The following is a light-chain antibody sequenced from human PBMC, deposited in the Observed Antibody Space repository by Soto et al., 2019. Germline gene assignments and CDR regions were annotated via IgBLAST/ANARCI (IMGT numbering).Light chain of an antibody. Sequence: DIQMTQSPSSLSASVGDRVTISCRASENIRDFLNWYQQKPGRAPKLLMFEASTLQSGVPSRFSGGGSGTDFTLTISSLQPEDFATYFCQQSYGTPPTFGQGTMLEIK. V-gene: IGKV1-39*01. J-gene: IGKJ2*01. CDR2: EAS. CDR1: ENIRDF. CDR3: QQSYGTPPT.